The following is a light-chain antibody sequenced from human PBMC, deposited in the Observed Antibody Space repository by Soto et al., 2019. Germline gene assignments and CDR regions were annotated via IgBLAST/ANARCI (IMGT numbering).Light chain of an antibody. V-gene: IGKV3D-20*02. J-gene: IGKJ5*01. CDR3: QQRSNWPP. CDR2: GAS. Sequence: EIVLTQSPGTLSLSPGERATLSCRASQSVSSSFLAWYQQKVGQAPRLLIYGASSRATGIPDRFSGSGSGTDFTLTISRLEPEDFAVYYCQQRSNWPPFGQGTRLEI. CDR1: QSVSSSF.